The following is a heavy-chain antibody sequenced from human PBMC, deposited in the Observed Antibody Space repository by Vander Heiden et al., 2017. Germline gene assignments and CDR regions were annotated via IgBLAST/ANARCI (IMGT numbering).Heavy chain of an antibody. CDR3: ARSRPSTGSYYGSYSYYGVDV. D-gene: IGHD1-26*01. CDR1: GCFVSSYY. Sequence: EVQLVESGGGVIQPGGSLRLPCAASGCFVSSYYMTWVRQAPGKGLEWVSVIYGGGTTFYADSVKGRFTISRDNSENTLSLQMDSLRAEDTAVYYCARSRPSTGSYYGSYSYYGVDVWGQGTTVTVSS. J-gene: IGHJ6*02. CDR2: IYGGGTT. V-gene: IGHV3-53*01.